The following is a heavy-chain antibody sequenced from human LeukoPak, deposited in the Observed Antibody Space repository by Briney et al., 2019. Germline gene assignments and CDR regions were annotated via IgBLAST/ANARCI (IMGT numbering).Heavy chain of an antibody. Sequence: GGSLRLSCAASGFTFSSYAMSWVRQAPGKGLEWVSAISGSGGSTYYADSVKGRFTVSRDNFRDRLYLQMDNLRVDDTDIYYCGRDWKVDYWGQGILVTVSS. CDR3: GRDWKVDY. D-gene: IGHD1-1*01. J-gene: IGHJ4*02. CDR1: GFTFSSYA. V-gene: IGHV3-23*01. CDR2: ISGSGGST.